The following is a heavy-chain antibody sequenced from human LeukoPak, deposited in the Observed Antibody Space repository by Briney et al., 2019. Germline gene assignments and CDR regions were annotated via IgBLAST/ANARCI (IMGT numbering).Heavy chain of an antibody. V-gene: IGHV3-21*01. CDR3: ARDRSGNYIYYFDF. Sequence: GRPLTHSCAASGNTSSIHNMHWIRQAPGKGLEWVSSINSSSSYIYYAGTVKGRFTISRDNAKNSLFLQMTSLRAEDTAVYYCARDRSGNYIYYFDFSGQRTLCSVSS. CDR1: GNTSSIHN. J-gene: IGHJ4*02. CDR2: INSSSSYI. D-gene: IGHD4-23*01.